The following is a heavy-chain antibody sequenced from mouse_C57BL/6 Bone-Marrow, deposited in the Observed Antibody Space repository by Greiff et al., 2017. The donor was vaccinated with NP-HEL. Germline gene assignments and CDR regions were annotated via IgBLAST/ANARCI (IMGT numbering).Heavy chain of an antibody. Sequence: EVQLVESGGDLVKPGGSLKLSCAASGFTFSSYGMSWVRQTPDKRLEWVATISSGGSYTYSPDSVKGRFTISRDNAKDNLYLKMSSLTSEDTAMYSCARQRIYYDYDGTGGAMDYWGQGTSVTVSS. V-gene: IGHV5-6*01. D-gene: IGHD2-4*01. J-gene: IGHJ4*01. CDR3: ARQRIYYDYDGTGGAMDY. CDR2: ISSGGSYT. CDR1: GFTFSSYG.